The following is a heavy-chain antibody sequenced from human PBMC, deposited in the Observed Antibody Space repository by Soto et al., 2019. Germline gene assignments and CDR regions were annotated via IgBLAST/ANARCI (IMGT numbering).Heavy chain of an antibody. CDR2: INAGNGNT. CDR3: ASGYSGYDLAGVGYYYYYGMDV. Sequence: ASVKVSCKASGYTFTSYAMHWVRQAPGQRLEWMGWINAGNGNTKYSQKFQGRVTITRDTSASTAYMELSSLRSEDTAVYYCASGYSGYDLAGVGYYYYYGMDVWGQGTTVTVSS. D-gene: IGHD5-12*01. V-gene: IGHV1-3*01. J-gene: IGHJ6*02. CDR1: GYTFTSYA.